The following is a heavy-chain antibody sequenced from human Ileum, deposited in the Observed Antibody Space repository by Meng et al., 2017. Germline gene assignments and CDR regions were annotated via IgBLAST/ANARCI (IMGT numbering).Heavy chain of an antibody. V-gene: IGHV4-34*01. Sequence: QVRHHLLEACMFKSSETRSLPCVVSVGSCSDYYWSWLRQHPGKGLEFVGEINQSGSTNYNPSLERRATKSVDTSHNNLSLKLSSVTAADSAVYYCARGPTTMAHDFDYWGQGTLVTVSS. J-gene: IGHJ4*02. CDR2: INQSGST. D-gene: IGHD4-11*01. CDR1: VGSCSDYY. CDR3: ARGPTTMAHDFDY.